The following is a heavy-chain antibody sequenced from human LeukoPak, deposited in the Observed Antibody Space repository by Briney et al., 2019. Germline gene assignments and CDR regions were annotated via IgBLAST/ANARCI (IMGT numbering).Heavy chain of an antibody. D-gene: IGHD6-13*01. Sequence: SETLSLTCTVSGGSISSGSYYWGWIRQPPGKGLEWIGSIYYSGSTYYNPSLKSRVTISVDTSKNQFSLKLSSVTAADTAVYYCAGIAAAGTVDHWGQGTLVTVSS. J-gene: IGHJ4*02. V-gene: IGHV4-39*01. CDR3: AGIAAAGTVDH. CDR2: IYYSGST. CDR1: GGSISSGSYY.